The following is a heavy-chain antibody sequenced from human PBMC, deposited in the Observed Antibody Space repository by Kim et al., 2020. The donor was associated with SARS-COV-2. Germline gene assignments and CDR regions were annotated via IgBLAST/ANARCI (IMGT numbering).Heavy chain of an antibody. Sequence: SGPTLVNPTQTLTLTCTFSGFSLSTSGVGVGWIRQPPGKALEWLALIYWDDAKRYSPSLKSRLTITKDTSKNQVFLTMTNMDPVDKATYYCAHRLAPTYYYGSGSYYNAIYFDYWGQGTLVTVSS. CDR1: GFSLSTSGVG. CDR2: IYWDDAK. V-gene: IGHV2-5*02. D-gene: IGHD3-10*01. CDR3: AHRLAPTYYYGSGSYYNAIYFDY. J-gene: IGHJ4*02.